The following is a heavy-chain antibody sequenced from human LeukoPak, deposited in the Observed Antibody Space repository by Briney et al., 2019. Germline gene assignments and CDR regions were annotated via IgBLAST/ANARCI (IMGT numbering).Heavy chain of an antibody. Sequence: SETLSLTCTVSGGSISSYYWSWIRQPPGKGLEWIGYIYYSGSTNYDPSLKSRVTISVDTSKNQFSLKLSSVTAADTAVYYCARKGYYYDSSGGFDYWGQGTLVTVSS. V-gene: IGHV4-59*01. J-gene: IGHJ4*02. CDR2: IYYSGST. CDR3: ARKGYYYDSSGGFDY. CDR1: GGSISSYY. D-gene: IGHD3-22*01.